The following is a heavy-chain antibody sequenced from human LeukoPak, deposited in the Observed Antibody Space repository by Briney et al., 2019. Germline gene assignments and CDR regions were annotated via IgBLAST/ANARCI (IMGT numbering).Heavy chain of an antibody. J-gene: IGHJ4*02. CDR1: GFTFSSYA. CDR2: ISSDRRNM. CDR3: ARGGAARPDS. D-gene: IGHD6-6*01. Sequence: ESGGSLRLSCAASGFTFSSYAMSWVRQAPGKGLEWVSYISSDRRNMNYADSVKGRFTISRDNAKNSLYLQMNSLRAEDTAVYYCARGGAARPDSWGQGTLVTVSS. V-gene: IGHV3-48*01.